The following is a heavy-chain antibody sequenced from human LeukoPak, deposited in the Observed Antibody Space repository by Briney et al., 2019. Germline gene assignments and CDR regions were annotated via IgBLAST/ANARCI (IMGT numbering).Heavy chain of an antibody. J-gene: IGHJ5*02. V-gene: IGHV4-4*09. D-gene: IGHD4-11*01. CDR2: IYTSGST. Sequence: SETLSLTCTVSGGSISSYYWSWIRQPPGKGLEWIGYIYTSGSTNYNPSLKSRVTISVDTSKNQFSLKLSSVTAADTAVYYCARQIIYSASWFDLWGQGTLVTVSS. CDR3: ARQIIYSASWFDL. CDR1: GGSISSYY.